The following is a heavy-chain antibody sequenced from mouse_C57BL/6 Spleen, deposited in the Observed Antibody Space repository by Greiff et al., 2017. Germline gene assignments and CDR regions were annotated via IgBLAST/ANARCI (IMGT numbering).Heavy chain of an antibody. CDR3: TAFPYYGSSFDY. V-gene: IGHV6-3*01. CDR2: IRLKSDNYAT. J-gene: IGHJ2*01. Sequence: EVKVEESGGGLVQPGGSMKLSCVASGFTFSNYWMNWVRQSPEKGLEWVAQIRLKSDNYATHYAESVKGRFTISRDDSKSSVYLQMNNLRAEDTGIYYCTAFPYYGSSFDYWGQGTTLTVSS. D-gene: IGHD1-1*01. CDR1: GFTFSNYW.